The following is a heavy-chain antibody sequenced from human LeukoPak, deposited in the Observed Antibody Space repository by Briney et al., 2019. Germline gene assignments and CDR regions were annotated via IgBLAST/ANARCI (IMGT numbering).Heavy chain of an antibody. J-gene: IGHJ6*02. V-gene: IGHV3-48*01. Sequence: PGGSLRLSCEASGFTFSDYSMNWVRQAPGEGLEWLSYITSTSDTIYYADSVKGRFTSSRDNAKNSVYLQMNSLRAEDTAVYYCARGTDTKPFWSGYWVDVWGQGTTVTVSS. D-gene: IGHD3-3*01. CDR2: ITSTSDTI. CDR1: GFTFSDYS. CDR3: ARGTDTKPFWSGYWVDV.